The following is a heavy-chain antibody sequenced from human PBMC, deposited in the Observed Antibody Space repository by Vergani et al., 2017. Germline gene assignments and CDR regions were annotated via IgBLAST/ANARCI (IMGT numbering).Heavy chain of an antibody. CDR3: ANECGENCSWDY. J-gene: IGHJ4*02. Sequence: VRLVESGGVVVQPGGSLTLSCAGSGFTFSFYGMHWVRQAPGKGLEWVAFIGHDATYKYLADSVRGRFSISRDNSGNAMYLQMTSLRGEDTAVYYCANECGENCSWDYWGQGTLVSVAS. V-gene: IGHV3-30*02. CDR2: IGHDATYK. D-gene: IGHD2-21*01. CDR1: GFTFSFYG.